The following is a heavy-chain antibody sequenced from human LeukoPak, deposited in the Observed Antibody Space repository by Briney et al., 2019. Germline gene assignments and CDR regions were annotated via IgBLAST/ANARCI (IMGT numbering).Heavy chain of an antibody. D-gene: IGHD1-1*01. CDR2: IYYSGST. V-gene: IGHV4-59*08. CDR3: ARHTSYYFDY. Sequence: SETLSLTCTVSGGSISSYYWSWIRQPPGKGLEWIGYIYYSGSTNYDPSLKSRVTISVDTSKNQFSLKLSSVTAADTAVYYCARHTSYYFDYWGQGTLVTVSS. CDR1: GGSISSYY. J-gene: IGHJ4*02.